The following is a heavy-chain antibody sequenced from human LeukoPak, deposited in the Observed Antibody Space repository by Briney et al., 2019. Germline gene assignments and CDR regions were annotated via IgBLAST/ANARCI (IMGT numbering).Heavy chain of an antibody. Sequence: ASVKVSCKASGYTFTSYDINWVRQATGQGLEWMGWMNPNSGNTDYAQKFQGRVTMTTDTSTNTAYMELSRLRSDDTAMYYCARSSGWKYNIDYWGQGTLVTVSS. CDR1: GYTFTSYD. CDR3: ARSSGWKYNIDY. D-gene: IGHD6-19*01. CDR2: MNPNSGNT. V-gene: IGHV1-8*02. J-gene: IGHJ4*02.